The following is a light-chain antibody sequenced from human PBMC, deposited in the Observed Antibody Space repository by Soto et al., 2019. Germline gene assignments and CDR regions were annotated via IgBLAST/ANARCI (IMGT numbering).Light chain of an antibody. CDR3: QQRSISFS. CDR2: GAS. Sequence: EIVLTQSPGTLSLSPGERAALSCRASQSVSSNYLAWYQQKPGQAPRLLIYGASSRATGIPDRFSGSGSGTDFTLTIRRLEPEDSAVYYCQQRSISFSFGPGTKVDIK. J-gene: IGKJ3*01. V-gene: IGKV3D-20*02. CDR1: QSVSSNY.